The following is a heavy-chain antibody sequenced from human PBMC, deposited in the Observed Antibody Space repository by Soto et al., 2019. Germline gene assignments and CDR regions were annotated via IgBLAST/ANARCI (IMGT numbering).Heavy chain of an antibody. CDR3: ARDAAYDGSGCPD. CDR2: ISGSGFKK. CDR1: GFIFENFG. V-gene: IGHV3-23*01. J-gene: IGHJ4*02. D-gene: IGHD3-22*01. Sequence: PGGSLRLSCAASGFIFENFGMSWVRQAPGKGLEWISSISGSGFKKYYADSVKGRFTISRDNSKNSLYLQMNSLRAEDTAVYYCARDAAYDGSGCPDWGQGTLVTVSS.